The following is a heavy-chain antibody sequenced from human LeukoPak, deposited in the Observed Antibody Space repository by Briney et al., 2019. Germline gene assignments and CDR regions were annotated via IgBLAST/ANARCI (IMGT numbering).Heavy chain of an antibody. J-gene: IGHJ4*02. V-gene: IGHV3-33*01. Sequence: PGRSLRLSCAASGFTFSSYGMHWVRQAPGKGLEWLAVIWYDGSNKYYADSVKGRFTISRDNSKNTLYLQMNSLRAEDTAVYYCARVGYSYAIDYWGQGTLVTVSS. D-gene: IGHD5-18*01. CDR3: ARVGYSYAIDY. CDR1: GFTFSSYG. CDR2: IWYDGSNK.